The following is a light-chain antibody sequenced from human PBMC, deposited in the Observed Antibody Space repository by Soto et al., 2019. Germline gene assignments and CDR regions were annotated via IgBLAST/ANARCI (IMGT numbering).Light chain of an antibody. CDR1: QSVSSSY. Sequence: EIVLTQSPGTLSLSPGERATLSCRASQSVSSSYLAWYQQKPGQAPRVIIYGASSRATGIPDRFSGSGSGTDFTLTISRLEPEDFAVYYCQQYGSSLFTFGPGTKVDI. CDR2: GAS. CDR3: QQYGSSLFT. V-gene: IGKV3-20*01. J-gene: IGKJ3*01.